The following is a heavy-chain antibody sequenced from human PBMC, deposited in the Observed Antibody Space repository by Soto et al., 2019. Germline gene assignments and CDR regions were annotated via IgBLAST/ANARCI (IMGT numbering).Heavy chain of an antibody. D-gene: IGHD4-17*01. CDR1: GFTFSSYA. J-gene: IGHJ6*02. Sequence: GGSLRLSCAASGFTFSSYAMHWVRQAPGKGLEWVAVISYDGSNKYYADSVKGRFTTSRDNSKNTLYLQMNSLRAEDTAVYYCARDGTVTDYYYYGMDVWGQGTTVTVSS. CDR3: ARDGTVTDYYYYGMDV. CDR2: ISYDGSNK. V-gene: IGHV3-30-3*01.